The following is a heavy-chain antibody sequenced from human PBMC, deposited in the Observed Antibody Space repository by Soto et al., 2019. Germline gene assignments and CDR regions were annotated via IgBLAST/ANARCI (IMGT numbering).Heavy chain of an antibody. CDR1: GDTFRNYA. CDR3: ARHQWLRAGLI. D-gene: IGHD5-12*01. CDR2: IIPLFGKI. V-gene: IGHV1-69*01. Sequence: QVQLVQSGAEVKKPGSSVKVSCKASGDTFRNYAISWVRQAPGLGLEWMGGIIPLFGKIHYAQRFQGRVTITADESTSTAYMELSSLRSEDTGIYYCARHQWLRAGLIWGQGTLVSVSS. J-gene: IGHJ4*02.